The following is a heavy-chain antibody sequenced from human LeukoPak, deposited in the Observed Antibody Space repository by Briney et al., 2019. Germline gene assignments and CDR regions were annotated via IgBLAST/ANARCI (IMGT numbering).Heavy chain of an antibody. Sequence: SETLSLTCTVSGGSISSYYWSWIRQPPGRGLEWIGYVYYSGNTNYNPSLKSRVTMSVVTSKNQFSLNLSSVTAADTAVYYCARSYSSSWIDYWGQGTLVTVSS. J-gene: IGHJ4*02. V-gene: IGHV4-59*01. D-gene: IGHD6-13*01. CDR1: GGSISSYY. CDR2: VYYSGNT. CDR3: ARSYSSSWIDY.